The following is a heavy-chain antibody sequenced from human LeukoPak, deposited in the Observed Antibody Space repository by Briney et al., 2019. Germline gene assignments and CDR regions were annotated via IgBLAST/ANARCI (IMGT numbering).Heavy chain of an antibody. CDR1: GGTFSSYA. CDR2: IIPIFGTA. CDR3: ARDRSTDNWFDP. J-gene: IGHJ5*02. D-gene: IGHD2-2*01. V-gene: IGHV1-69*13. Sequence: SVKVSCKASGGTFSSYAISWVRQAPGQGLEWMGGIIPIFGTANYAQKFQGRVTITADESTSTAYMELSNLRSEDTAVYYCARDRSTDNWFDPWGQGTLVTVSS.